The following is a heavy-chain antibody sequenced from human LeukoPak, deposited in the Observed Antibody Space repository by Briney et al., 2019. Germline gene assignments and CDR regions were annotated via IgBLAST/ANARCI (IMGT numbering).Heavy chain of an antibody. Sequence: GGSLRLSCAASGFTFSRYWMNWVRQAPGRGLEWVANIKPDGSETYYVDSVKGRFTISRDNAKDSLFLQMSTLRVEDTAVYYCLVSADLGWGQGTLVTVSS. D-gene: IGHD6-25*01. CDR2: IKPDGSET. V-gene: IGHV3-7*01. CDR3: LVSADLG. CDR1: GFTFSRYW. J-gene: IGHJ4*02.